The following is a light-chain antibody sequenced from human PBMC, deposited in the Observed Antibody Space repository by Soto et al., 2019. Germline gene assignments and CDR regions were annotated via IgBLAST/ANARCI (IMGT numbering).Light chain of an antibody. V-gene: IGKV3-15*01. Sequence: EIVMTQSPATLSVSPGERATLSCRASQSVSSSLAWYQQNPGQPPRLLIYATSTRANGIPARFSASGAGTEFTLTSSGLQSEDFAVYYCQQYVNWPYTFGQGTKLEIK. CDR2: ATS. CDR3: QQYVNWPYT. J-gene: IGKJ2*01. CDR1: QSVSSS.